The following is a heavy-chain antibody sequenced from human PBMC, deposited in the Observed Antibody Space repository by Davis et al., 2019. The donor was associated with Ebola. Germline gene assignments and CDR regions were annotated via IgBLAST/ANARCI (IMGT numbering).Heavy chain of an antibody. J-gene: IGHJ4*02. CDR1: GFTFSSYW. V-gene: IGHV3-7*03. CDR3: AKDIAGKSSSPAL. D-gene: IGHD6-6*01. Sequence: GESLKISCAASGFTFSSYWMSWVRQAPGKGLEWVANIKQDGSEKYYVDSVKGRFTISRDNAKNSLYLQMNSLRAEDTALYYCAKDIAGKSSSPALWGQGTLVTVSS. CDR2: IKQDGSEK.